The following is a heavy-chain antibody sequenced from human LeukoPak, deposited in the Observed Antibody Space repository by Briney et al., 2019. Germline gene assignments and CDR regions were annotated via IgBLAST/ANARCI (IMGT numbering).Heavy chain of an antibody. Sequence: PSETLSLTCAVSGGSFSGYYWCWSRQPPGKGVEWVGESNHSGSTNYNSSLKGRVTITVYTSKNQYSLKLSTVSAADTAVYYCASHGGYYCFYKFDYWGQGTLVTVSS. CDR3: ASHGGYYCFYKFDY. D-gene: IGHD3-10*01. J-gene: IGHJ4*02. V-gene: IGHV4-34*01. CDR2: SNHSGST. CDR1: GGSFSGYY.